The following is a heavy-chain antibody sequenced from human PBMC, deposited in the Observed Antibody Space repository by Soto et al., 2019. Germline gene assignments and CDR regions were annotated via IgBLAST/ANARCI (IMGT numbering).Heavy chain of an antibody. CDR1: GFTFSTYA. V-gene: IGHV3-23*01. D-gene: IGHD5-12*01. J-gene: IGHJ4*02. CDR2: ISANGQGI. CDR3: ARENGVAVATILYYFDY. Sequence: PGGSLRLSCAASGFTFSTYALSWVRQAPGKGLEWVSAISANGQGIYYADSVRGRFTISRDNSKNTIFLHMDSLRAEDTAVYYCARENGVAVATILYYFDYWGPGTLVTVSS.